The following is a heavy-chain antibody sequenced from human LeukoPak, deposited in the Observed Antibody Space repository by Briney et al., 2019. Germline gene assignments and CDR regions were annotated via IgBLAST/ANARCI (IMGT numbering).Heavy chain of an antibody. J-gene: IGHJ6*02. Sequence: TSETLSLTCAVYGGSFSGYYWSWIRQPPGKGLEWIGEINHSGSTNYNPSLKSRVTISVDTSKNQFSLKLSSVTAADTAVYYCARDGPLAGMDVWGQGTTVTVSS. CDR2: INHSGST. V-gene: IGHV4-34*01. CDR1: GGSFSGYY. CDR3: ARDGPLAGMDV.